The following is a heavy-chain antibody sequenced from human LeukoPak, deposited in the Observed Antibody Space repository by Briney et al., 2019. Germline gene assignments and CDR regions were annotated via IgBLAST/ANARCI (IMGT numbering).Heavy chain of an antibody. J-gene: IGHJ3*02. CDR2: ISSSSSYI. Sequence: GGSLRLSCAASGFTFSSYSMNWVRQAPGKGLEWVSSISSSSSYIYYADSVKGRFTISRDNAKNSLYLQMNSLRAEDTAVYYCAREEGYCSSTSCYDAFDIWGQGTMVTVSS. CDR1: GFTFSSYS. V-gene: IGHV3-21*01. CDR3: AREEGYCSSTSCYDAFDI. D-gene: IGHD2-2*01.